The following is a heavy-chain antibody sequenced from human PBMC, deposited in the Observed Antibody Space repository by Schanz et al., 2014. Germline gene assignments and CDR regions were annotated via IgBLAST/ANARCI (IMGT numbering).Heavy chain of an antibody. CDR2: FDPKKGEA. CDR1: GYTVSALA. J-gene: IGHJ4*02. V-gene: IGHV1-24*01. Sequence: QVQLLQSGSEVKKPGASVKVSCEISGYTVSALAMHWVRQAPGKGLEWMGGFDPKKGEAIYAQKFQGRVTMTRDTSTSTVYMELSSLRSEDTAVYYCARDGEAAAGCDYWGQGTLVTVSS. CDR3: ARDGEAAAGCDY. D-gene: IGHD6-13*01.